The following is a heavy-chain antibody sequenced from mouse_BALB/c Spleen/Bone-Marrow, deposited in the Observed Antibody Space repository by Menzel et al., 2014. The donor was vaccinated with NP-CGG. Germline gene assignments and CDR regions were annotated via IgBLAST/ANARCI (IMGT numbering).Heavy chain of an antibody. CDR1: GFSISNYA. J-gene: IGHJ4*01. V-gene: IGHV2-2*02. CDR3: ARNYDFGDYYAMDY. Sequence: VKLVESGPGLVQPSQSLSITCTVSGFSISNYAVHWVRQSPGKGLEWLGVIWSGGNRDYNAAFISRLSISKDNSKSXVFFKMNSLQPNDTAIYYCARNYDFGDYYAMDYWGQGTSVTVSS. D-gene: IGHD2-4*01. CDR2: IWSGGNR.